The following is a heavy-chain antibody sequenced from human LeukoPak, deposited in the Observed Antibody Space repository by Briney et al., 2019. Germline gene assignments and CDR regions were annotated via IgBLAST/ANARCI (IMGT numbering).Heavy chain of an antibody. CDR3: ARDPHPYYDSGGYLRPRDY. J-gene: IGHJ4*02. CDR2: ISAYNGNT. CDR1: GYTFTSYG. D-gene: IGHD3-22*01. Sequence: ASVKVSCKASGYTFTSYGISWVRQAPGQGLEWMGWISAYNGNTNYAQKLQGRVTMTTDTSTSTAYMELRSLRSDDTAVYYCARDPHPYYDSGGYLRPRDYWGQGTLVTVSS. V-gene: IGHV1-18*01.